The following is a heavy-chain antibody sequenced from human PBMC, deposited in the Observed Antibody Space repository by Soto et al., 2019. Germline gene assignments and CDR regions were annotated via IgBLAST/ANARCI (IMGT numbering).Heavy chain of an antibody. D-gene: IGHD2-15*01. CDR1: GGSISSGGYY. CDR2: IYYSGST. J-gene: IGHJ4*02. Sequence: QVQLQESGPGLVKPSQTLSRTCTVSGGSISSGGYYWSWIRQHPGKGLEWIGYIYYSGSTYYNPSLKSRVTISVDTSKNQFSLKLSSVTAADTAVYYCARGSVVAATLFDYWGQGTLVTVSS. CDR3: ARGSVVAATLFDY. V-gene: IGHV4-31*03.